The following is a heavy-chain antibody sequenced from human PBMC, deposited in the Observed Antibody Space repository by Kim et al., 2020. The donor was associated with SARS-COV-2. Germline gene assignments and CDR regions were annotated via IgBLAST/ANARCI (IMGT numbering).Heavy chain of an antibody. V-gene: IGHV4-34*01. Sequence: SETLSLTCAVYGGSFSGYYWSWIRQPPGKGLEWIGEINHSGSTNYNPSLKSRVTISVDTSKNQFSLKLSSVTAADTAVYYCARYFPGSGSHDYWGQGTLVTVSS. CDR1: GGSFSGYY. CDR3: ARYFPGSGSHDY. J-gene: IGHJ4*02. D-gene: IGHD3-10*01. CDR2: INHSGST.